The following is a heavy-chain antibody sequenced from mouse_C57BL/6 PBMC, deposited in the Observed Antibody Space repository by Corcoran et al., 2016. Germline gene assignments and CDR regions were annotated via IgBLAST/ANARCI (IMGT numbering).Heavy chain of an antibody. CDR1: GYTFTTYG. Sequence: QIQLVQSGPELKKSGETVKISCKASGYTFTTYGMSWVKQAPGKGLKWMGWINNYSGVPTYADDFKGRFAFSFETSASTAYLQINNLKNEDTATYFCARDYYGRSRFAYWGQGTLVTVS. J-gene: IGHJ3*01. D-gene: IGHD1-1*01. CDR2: INNYSGVP. V-gene: IGHV9-3*01. CDR3: ARDYYGRSRFAY.